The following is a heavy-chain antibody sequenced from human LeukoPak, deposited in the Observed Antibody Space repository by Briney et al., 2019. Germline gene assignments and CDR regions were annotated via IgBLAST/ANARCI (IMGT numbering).Heavy chain of an antibody. D-gene: IGHD3-10*01. CDR1: GFTFSTYW. CDR2: IKEDASQK. Sequence: PGGSLRLSCAASGFTFSTYWMAWVRQAPGKGLEWVANIKEDASQKSYVDSVKGRFTISRDNAKNSLYLQMDSLRAEDTAVYYCARDVTGDLDYWGQGTLVTVSS. CDR3: ARDVTGDLDY. J-gene: IGHJ4*02. V-gene: IGHV3-7*05.